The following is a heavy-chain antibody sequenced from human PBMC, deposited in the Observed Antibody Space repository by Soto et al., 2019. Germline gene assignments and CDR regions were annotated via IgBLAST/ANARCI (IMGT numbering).Heavy chain of an antibody. Sequence: HGESLKISCKGSGYSFTSYWIGWVRQMPGKGLEWMGIIYPGDSDTRYSPSFQGQVNISADKSITTAYLHWSSLKASDTAIYYCARQTTYCSGGTWYSSATYFDSWGQETL. D-gene: IGHD2-15*01. J-gene: IGHJ4*02. V-gene: IGHV5-51*01. CDR2: IYPGDSDT. CDR3: ARQTTYCSGGTWYSSATYFDS. CDR1: GYSFTSYW.